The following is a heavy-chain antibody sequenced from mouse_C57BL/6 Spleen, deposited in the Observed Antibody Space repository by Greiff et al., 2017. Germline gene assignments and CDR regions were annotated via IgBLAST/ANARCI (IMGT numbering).Heavy chain of an antibody. J-gene: IGHJ3*01. CDR3: ARNYYGSSYEGFAY. Sequence: EVKLVESGGGLVKPGGSLKLSCAASGFTFSDYGMHWVRQAPEKGLEWVAYISSGSSTIYYADTVKGRFTISRDNAKNTLFLQMTSLRSEDTAMYYCARNYYGSSYEGFAYWGQGTLVTVSA. D-gene: IGHD1-1*01. CDR2: ISSGSSTI. V-gene: IGHV5-17*01. CDR1: GFTFSDYG.